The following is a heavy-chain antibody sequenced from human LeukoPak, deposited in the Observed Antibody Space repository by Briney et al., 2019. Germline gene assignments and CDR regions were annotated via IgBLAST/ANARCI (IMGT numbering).Heavy chain of an antibody. D-gene: IGHD3-10*01. Sequence: GGSLRLSCAASGFTFSSYWMSWVRQAPGKGLEWVGNIKQDGSEKYYVDSVKGRFTISRDNAKNSLPLQMNSLRAEDTAVYYCARVGVRGYGSGSYYYYYGMDDWGKGTTVTVSS. CDR2: IKQDGSEK. J-gene: IGHJ6*04. CDR3: ARVGVRGYGSGSYYYYYGMDD. V-gene: IGHV3-7*03. CDR1: GFTFSSYW.